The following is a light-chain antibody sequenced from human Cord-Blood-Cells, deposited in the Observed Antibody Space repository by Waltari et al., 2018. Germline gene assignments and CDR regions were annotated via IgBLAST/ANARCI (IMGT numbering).Light chain of an antibody. CDR1: QGISSY. J-gene: IGKJ2*01. V-gene: IGKV1-9*01. Sequence: IQLTQSPSSLSASVGDRVTITCRASQGISSYLACYQQKPGKAPKLLIYAASTLQSGVPSRFSGNGSGTDFTLTISSLQPEDFATYYCQQLNSYPYTFGQGTKLEIK. CDR3: QQLNSYPYT. CDR2: AAS.